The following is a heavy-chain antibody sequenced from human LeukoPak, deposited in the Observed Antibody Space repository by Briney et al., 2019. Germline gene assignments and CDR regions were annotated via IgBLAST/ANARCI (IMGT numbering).Heavy chain of an antibody. J-gene: IGHJ4*02. D-gene: IGHD3-10*01. Sequence: PSETLSLTCTVSGGSISSGSYYWSWIRQPAGKGLEWIGHIHTSGSTNYNPSLKSRVTMSLDTSKNQLSLKLNSVTAADTAVYYCAKEGMIRGVIDYWGQGALVTVSS. CDR2: IHTSGST. CDR3: AKEGMIRGVIDY. V-gene: IGHV4-61*09. CDR1: GGSISSGSYY.